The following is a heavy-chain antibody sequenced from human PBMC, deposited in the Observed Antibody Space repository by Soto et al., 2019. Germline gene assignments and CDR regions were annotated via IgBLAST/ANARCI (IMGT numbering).Heavy chain of an antibody. V-gene: IGHV3-23*01. CDR1: GFTFSSYA. Sequence: GGSLRLSCAASGFTFSSYAMRWVRQAPGKGLEWVSAISGSGGSTNYADSVKGRFTISRDNSKNTLYLQMTSLRAEDTAVYYCAKGTKGYCSGGSCYPFDYWGQGTLVTVSS. D-gene: IGHD2-15*01. CDR2: ISGSGGST. CDR3: AKGTKGYCSGGSCYPFDY. J-gene: IGHJ4*02.